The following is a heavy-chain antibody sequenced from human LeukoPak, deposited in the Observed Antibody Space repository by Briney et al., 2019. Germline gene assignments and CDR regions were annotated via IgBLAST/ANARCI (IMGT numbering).Heavy chain of an antibody. CDR3: ARVVPTVVTRNYMDV. CDR1: GGSISSYY. Sequence: SETLSLTCTVSGGSISSYYWSWIRQPPGKGLEWIGYIYYSGSTNYNPSLKSRVTISVDTSKNQFSLKLSSVTAADTAVYYCARVVPTVVTRNYMDVWGKGTTVTVSS. V-gene: IGHV4-59*12. D-gene: IGHD4-23*01. J-gene: IGHJ6*03. CDR2: IYYSGST.